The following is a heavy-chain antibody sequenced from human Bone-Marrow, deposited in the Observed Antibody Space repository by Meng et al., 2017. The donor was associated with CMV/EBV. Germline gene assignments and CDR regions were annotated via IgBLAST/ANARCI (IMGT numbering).Heavy chain of an antibody. CDR3: ALLRTHQFDY. D-gene: IGHD1-14*01. Sequence: ASVKVSCKASGYTFTSYDINWVRQATGQGLEWMGWMNPNSGNTGYAQKFQGRVTITRNTSISTAYMELSRLRSDDTAVYYCALLRTHQFDYWGQGTLVTVSS. CDR2: MNPNSGNT. CDR1: GYTFTSYD. V-gene: IGHV1-8*03. J-gene: IGHJ4*02.